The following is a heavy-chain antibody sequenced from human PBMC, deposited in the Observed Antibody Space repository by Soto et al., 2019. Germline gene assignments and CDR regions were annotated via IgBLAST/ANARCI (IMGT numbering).Heavy chain of an antibody. CDR3: ARVGAGYAPQYWYFDL. V-gene: IGHV1-69*12. J-gene: IGHJ2*01. D-gene: IGHD5-12*01. Sequence: QVQLVQSGAEVKKPGSSVKVSCKASGGTFSSYAISRVRQAPGQGLEWMGGIIPIFGTANYAQKFQGRVTITADEPTTXAYMELSSLRSEDTAVYYCARVGAGYAPQYWYFDLWGRGTLVTVSS. CDR1: GGTFSSYA. CDR2: IIPIFGTA.